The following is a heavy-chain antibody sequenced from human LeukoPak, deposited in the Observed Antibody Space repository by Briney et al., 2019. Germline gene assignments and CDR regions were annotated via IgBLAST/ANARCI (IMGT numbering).Heavy chain of an antibody. CDR1: GGSINNYY. J-gene: IGHJ5*02. CDR3: ARGVIITMDP. V-gene: IGHV4-59*12. Sequence: SETLSLTCTVSGGSINNYYWTCIRQPPGKGLEWIGYIYYRGSTNYHPSLKSRVTISLAPSKSQFSLKLSSVAAADTAVYYCARGVIITMDPWGQGTLVTVSS. D-gene: IGHD3-10*01. CDR2: IYYRGST.